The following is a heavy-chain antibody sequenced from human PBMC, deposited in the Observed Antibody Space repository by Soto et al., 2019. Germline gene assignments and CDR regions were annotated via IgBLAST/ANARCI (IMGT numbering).Heavy chain of an antibody. Sequence: SETLSLTCTVSDDSMISYYWSWIRQPAGKRLEWIGRVYSSGSTNYNSSPKSRVTMSVDTSKNQFSLRLSSVTAADTAVYYCAREQGSGWYFDYWGQGTLVTVSS. J-gene: IGHJ4*02. CDR1: DDSMISYY. V-gene: IGHV4-4*07. CDR2: VYSSGST. D-gene: IGHD6-19*01. CDR3: AREQGSGWYFDY.